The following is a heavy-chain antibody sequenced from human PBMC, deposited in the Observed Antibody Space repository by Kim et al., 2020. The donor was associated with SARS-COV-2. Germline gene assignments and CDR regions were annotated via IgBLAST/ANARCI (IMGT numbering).Heavy chain of an antibody. D-gene: IGHD5-12*01. CDR2: INHSGST. Sequence: SETLSLTCAVYGGSFSGYYWSWIRQPPGKGLEWIGEINHSGSTNYNPSLKSRVTISVDTSKNQFSLKLSSVTAADTAVYYCARGCLRRLSYYYYGMDDWGQGTTVTVSS. CDR1: GGSFSGYY. CDR3: ARGCLRRLSYYYYGMDD. J-gene: IGHJ6*02. V-gene: IGHV4-34*01.